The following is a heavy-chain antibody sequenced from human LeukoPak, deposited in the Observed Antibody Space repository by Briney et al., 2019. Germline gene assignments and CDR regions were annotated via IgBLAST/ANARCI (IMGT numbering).Heavy chain of an antibody. J-gene: IGHJ4*02. Sequence: KTGGSLRLSCAASGFTFSDYYMKWIRQAPGKGLEWVSYISSSSSYTNYVDSVKGRFTISRDNAKNSLYLQMNSLRAEDTAVYYCASFSRDGGGRFDYWGQGTLVTVSS. CDR2: ISSSSSYT. V-gene: IGHV3-11*06. CDR3: ASFSRDGGGRFDY. CDR1: GFTFSDYY. D-gene: IGHD5-24*01.